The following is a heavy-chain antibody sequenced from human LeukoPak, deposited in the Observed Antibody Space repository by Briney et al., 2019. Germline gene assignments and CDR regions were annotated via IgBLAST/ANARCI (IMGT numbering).Heavy chain of an antibody. CDR3: ARIAVSGYSSSWYDY. D-gene: IGHD6-13*01. J-gene: IGHJ4*02. CDR2: IYYNGGT. Sequence: SETPSLTCTVSGGSISSYYWSWIRQPPGRGLEWIGYIYYNGGTNYNPSLKSRVTISVDTSKNQFSLRLSSVTAADTAVYFCARIAVSGYSSSWYDYWGQGTPVTVSS. V-gene: IGHV4-59*01. CDR1: GGSISSYY.